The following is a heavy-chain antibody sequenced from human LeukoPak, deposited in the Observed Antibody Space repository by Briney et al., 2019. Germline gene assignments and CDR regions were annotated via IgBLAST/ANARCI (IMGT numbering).Heavy chain of an antibody. CDR2: ISAYNGNT. CDR1: GDTFTSYG. Sequence: ASVKVSCKASGDTFTSYGISWVRQAPGQGLEWRGWISAYNGNTNYAQKLHGRVTMTTDTSTSTAYTELRSLRSDDTAVYYCARAPTAQYCSGGNCYYEDYWGQGTLVTVSS. V-gene: IGHV1-18*01. CDR3: ARAPTAQYCSGGNCYYEDY. J-gene: IGHJ4*02. D-gene: IGHD2-15*01.